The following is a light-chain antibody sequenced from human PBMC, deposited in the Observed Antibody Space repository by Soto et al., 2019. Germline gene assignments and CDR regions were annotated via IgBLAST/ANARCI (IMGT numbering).Light chain of an antibody. CDR1: QSLVHSDGNTY. CDR3: MQATPFPHT. CDR2: KIS. V-gene: IGKV2-24*01. J-gene: IGKJ2*01. Sequence: DIVMTQTPLSSPVTLGQPASISCRSSQSLVHSDGNTYLSWLQQRPGQPPRLLIYKISNRFYGVQASSSASGAGTDFTLKISRVEHADVEVYYYMQATPFPHTFGQGTKLEIK.